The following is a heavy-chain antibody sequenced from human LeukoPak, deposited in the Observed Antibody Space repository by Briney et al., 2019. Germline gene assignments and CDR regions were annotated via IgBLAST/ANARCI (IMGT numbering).Heavy chain of an antibody. V-gene: IGHV3-21*01. CDR2: ISSSSDYI. D-gene: IGHD3-10*01. Sequence: GGSLRLSCAASGFTFSSYSMNWVRQAPGKGLEWVSSISSSSDYIYYADSVKGRFTISRDNAKNSLYLQMNSLRAEDTAVYYCARRPSGSGLGFDPWGQGTLVTVSS. CDR1: GFTFSSYS. CDR3: ARRPSGSGLGFDP. J-gene: IGHJ5*02.